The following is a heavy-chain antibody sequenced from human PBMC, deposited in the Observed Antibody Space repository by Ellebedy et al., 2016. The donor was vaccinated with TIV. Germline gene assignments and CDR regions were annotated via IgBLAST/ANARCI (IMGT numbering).Heavy chain of an antibody. CDR1: GGSFSSYY. Sequence: SETLSLTCAVYGGSFSSYYWSWIRQPPGKGLEWIGYIYYSGSTNYNPSLKSRVTISVDTSKNQFSLKLSSVTAADTAVYYCARQADSGSYYDFDYWGQGTLVTVSS. V-gene: IGHV4-59*08. J-gene: IGHJ4*02. D-gene: IGHD1-26*01. CDR2: IYYSGST. CDR3: ARQADSGSYYDFDY.